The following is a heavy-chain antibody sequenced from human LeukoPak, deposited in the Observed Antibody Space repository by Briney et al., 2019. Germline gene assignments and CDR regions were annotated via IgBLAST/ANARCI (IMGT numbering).Heavy chain of an antibody. CDR2: IYYSGST. D-gene: IGHD1-26*01. J-gene: IGHJ4*02. CDR1: GGSISSSSYY. Sequence: SETLSLTCTVSGGSISSSSYYWGWIRQPPGKGLEWIGSIYYSGSTYYNPSLKSRVTISVDTSKNQFSLKLSSVTAADTDVYYCARHFSTTEGGYTPSDHWGQGTLVTVSS. V-gene: IGHV4-39*01. CDR3: ARHFSTTEGGYTPSDH.